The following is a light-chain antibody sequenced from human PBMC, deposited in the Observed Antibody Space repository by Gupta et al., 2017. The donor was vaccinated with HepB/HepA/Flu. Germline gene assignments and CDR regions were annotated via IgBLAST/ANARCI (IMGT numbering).Light chain of an antibody. CDR3: QKTFMAPYT. Sequence: DMQMIQSPSFLSASVGDRVTITCRASQSISSHLNWYQHKPGKAPKLLIYGASNLQSGVPSRFSGSGSGTDFTRTINGLQPDDFATYYCQKTFMAPYTFGQGTKLEMK. CDR2: GAS. CDR1: QSISSH. J-gene: IGKJ2*01. V-gene: IGKV1-39*01.